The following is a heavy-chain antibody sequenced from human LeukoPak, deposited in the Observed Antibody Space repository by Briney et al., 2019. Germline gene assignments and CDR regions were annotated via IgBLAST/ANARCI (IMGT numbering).Heavy chain of an antibody. CDR3: ARHHGSGSYRRYYGMDV. Sequence: GESLKISCKGSGYSFTSYWIGWVRQMPGKGLEWMGIIYPGDSGTRYSPSFQGQVTISADKSISTAYLQWSSLKASDTAMYYCARHHGSGSYRRYYGMDVWGQGTTVTVSS. CDR2: IYPGDSGT. V-gene: IGHV5-51*01. D-gene: IGHD3-10*01. J-gene: IGHJ6*02. CDR1: GYSFTSYW.